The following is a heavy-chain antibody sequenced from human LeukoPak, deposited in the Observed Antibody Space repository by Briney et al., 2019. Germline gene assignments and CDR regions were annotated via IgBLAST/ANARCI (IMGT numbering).Heavy chain of an antibody. CDR3: VKDRIAVAGTSLDH. Sequence: GGSLRLSCAASGFTFDGFAMHWVRQAPGKGLEWVSGISWNSVSIGYADSVKGRFTISRDNAKNSLYLQMNSLRAEDTALYYCVKDRIAVAGTSLDHWGQGTLVTVSS. J-gene: IGHJ4*02. CDR2: ISWNSVSI. CDR1: GFTFDGFA. V-gene: IGHV3-9*01. D-gene: IGHD6-19*01.